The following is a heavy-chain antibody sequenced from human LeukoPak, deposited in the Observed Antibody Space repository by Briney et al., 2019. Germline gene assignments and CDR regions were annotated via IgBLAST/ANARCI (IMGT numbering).Heavy chain of an antibody. CDR3: ARGWLQSGFDY. D-gene: IGHD5-24*01. V-gene: IGHV6-1*01. J-gene: IGHJ4*02. CDR2: TYYNSNWYK. CDR1: GYSISSGYY. Sequence: SETLSLTCTVSGYSISSGYYWGWIRQSPSRGLEWLGRTYYNSNWYKDNAASVKSRITINPDTSKNQFSLQLNSVTPEDTAVYYCARGWLQSGFDYWSQGTLVTVSS.